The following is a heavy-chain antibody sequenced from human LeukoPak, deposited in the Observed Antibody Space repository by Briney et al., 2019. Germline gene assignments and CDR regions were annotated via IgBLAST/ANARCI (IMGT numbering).Heavy chain of an antibody. D-gene: IGHD5-18*01. Sequence: PSQTVSLTCTVSGGAISSGGYYWSSIRQHPGKGLEWIGYIYYSGSAYYNPSLKSRVTISVDTSKNQFSLKLSSVTAADTAVYYCARKPPNYSYGFTYPFDYWGQGTLVTVSS. CDR3: ARKPPNYSYGFTYPFDY. CDR2: IYYSGSA. J-gene: IGHJ4*02. CDR1: GGAISSGGYY. V-gene: IGHV4-31*03.